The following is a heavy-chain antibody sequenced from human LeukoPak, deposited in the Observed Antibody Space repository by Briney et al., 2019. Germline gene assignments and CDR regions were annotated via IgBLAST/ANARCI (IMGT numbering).Heavy chain of an antibody. CDR3: ERGPSDFWSGYSPYCYYGMDV. D-gene: IGHD3-3*01. V-gene: IGHV3-30-3*01. J-gene: IGHJ6*02. Sequence: GRSLRLSCAASGFTLSSSVMYWVRQAPGKGLGWVALISYDGSNKYYADSVKGRFTIRRDNSKNRRYLQMNSLRAEDTAVYYCERGPSDFWSGYSPYCYYGMDVWGQGTTVTVSS. CDR2: ISYDGSNK. CDR1: GFTLSSSV.